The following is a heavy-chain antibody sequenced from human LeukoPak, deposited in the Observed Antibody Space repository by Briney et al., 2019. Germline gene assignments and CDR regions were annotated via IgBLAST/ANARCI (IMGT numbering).Heavy chain of an antibody. CDR1: GFTFDDYT. D-gene: IGHD4-17*01. CDR3: AKSATVISLYYYYGMDV. V-gene: IGHV3-9*01. CDR2: INWYSKSI. J-gene: IGHJ6*02. Sequence: GRSLRLSCAASGFTFDDYTMHWGWPAPGEGLERVSGINWYSKSIVYADSVKCRFTISRHNAKNSLYLQMNSLRAEDTALYHCAKSATVISLYYYYGMDVWGQGTTVTVSS.